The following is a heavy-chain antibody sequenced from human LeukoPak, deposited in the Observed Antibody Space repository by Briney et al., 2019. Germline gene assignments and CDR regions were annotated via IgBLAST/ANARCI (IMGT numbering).Heavy chain of an antibody. CDR1: GFTFSNFG. D-gene: IGHD3-10*01. Sequence: GGSLRLSCAASGFTFSNFGINWVRQAPGKGLEWISYISKSGSAIYYADSVKGRSTISRDNAKNSLYLQMNSLRAEDTAVYYCARGWFGESVWYYYYMDVWGKGTTVTVSS. J-gene: IGHJ6*03. CDR3: ARGWFGESVWYYYYMDV. V-gene: IGHV3-48*04. CDR2: ISKSGSAI.